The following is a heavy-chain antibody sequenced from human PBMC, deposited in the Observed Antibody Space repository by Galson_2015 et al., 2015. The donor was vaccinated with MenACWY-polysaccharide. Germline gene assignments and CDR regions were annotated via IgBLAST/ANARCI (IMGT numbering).Heavy chain of an antibody. D-gene: IGHD2-21*01. Sequence: SVKVSCKASGYTFTNYDINWVRQATGQGLEWMGWMNPNSGNTGYAQKFQGRVTMTSSSAMSTAFMELSSLRSEDTAVYYCARIIARKYTFADSWGQGTLVTGSS. V-gene: IGHV1-8*01. CDR3: ARIIARKYTFADS. J-gene: IGHJ4*02. CDR2: MNPNSGNT. CDR1: GYTFTNYD.